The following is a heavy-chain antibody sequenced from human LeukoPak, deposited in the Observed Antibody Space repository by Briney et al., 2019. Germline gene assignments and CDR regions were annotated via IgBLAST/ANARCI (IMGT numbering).Heavy chain of an antibody. CDR3: AREYYSDNSGYSPDFDY. Sequence: GESLKISCKGSGYSFTSYWIGWVRQMPGKGLEWVALIPYDGSNKYYADSVKDRFTISRDNSKNTLYLQMNSLRAEDTAVYYCAREYYSDNSGYSPDFDYWGQGSLVTVSS. CDR1: GYSFTSYW. V-gene: IGHV3-30*19. J-gene: IGHJ4*02. D-gene: IGHD3-22*01. CDR2: IPYDGSNK.